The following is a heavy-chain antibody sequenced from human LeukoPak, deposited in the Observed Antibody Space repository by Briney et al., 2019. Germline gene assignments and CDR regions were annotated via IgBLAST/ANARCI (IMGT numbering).Heavy chain of an antibody. CDR2: ISYDGSNK. J-gene: IGHJ4*02. D-gene: IGHD6-19*01. CDR1: GFTFSTYG. V-gene: IGHV3-30*12. CDR3: ASSRNIAVAGTVY. Sequence: GGSLRLSCVASGFTFSTYGMHWVRQAPGKGLEWVAVISYDGSNKYYADSVKGRFTISRDNAKNSLYLQMNSLRAEDTAVYYCASSRNIAVAGTVYWGQGTLVTVSS.